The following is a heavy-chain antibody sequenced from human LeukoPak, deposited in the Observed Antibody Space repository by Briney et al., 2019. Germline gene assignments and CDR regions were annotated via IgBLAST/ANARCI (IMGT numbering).Heavy chain of an antibody. Sequence: PGGSLRLSCAASEFTVSNNYMSWVRQAPGKGLEWVSVIYTGGTTYYADSVKGRFTISRDNAKNTLYLQMNSLRAEDTAVYYCAREGYVWGSYRYTYYFDYWGQGTLVTVSS. CDR3: AREGYVWGSYRYTYYFDY. CDR2: IYTGGTT. D-gene: IGHD3-16*02. V-gene: IGHV3-66*01. CDR1: EFTVSNNY. J-gene: IGHJ4*02.